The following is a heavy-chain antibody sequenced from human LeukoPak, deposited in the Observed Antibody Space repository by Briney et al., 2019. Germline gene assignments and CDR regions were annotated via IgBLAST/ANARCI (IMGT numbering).Heavy chain of an antibody. J-gene: IGHJ6*02. CDR2: IYTTGST. CDR1: GGSISSGSYY. CDR3: ARDKAAHAYYYYYGMDV. D-gene: IGHD6-6*01. Sequence: SETLSLTGTVSGGSISSGSYYWSWIRQPAGKVLEWIGRIYTTGSTNYNPSLKSRVTISVDTSKNQFSLKLSSVTAADTAVYYCARDKAAHAYYYYYGMDVWGQGTTVTVSS. V-gene: IGHV4-61*02.